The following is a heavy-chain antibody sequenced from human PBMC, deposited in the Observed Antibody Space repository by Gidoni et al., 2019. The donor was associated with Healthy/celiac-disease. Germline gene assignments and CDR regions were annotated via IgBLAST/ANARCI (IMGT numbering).Heavy chain of an antibody. CDR2: ISSSSSYI. CDR1: GFTFSSYS. J-gene: IGHJ4*02. D-gene: IGHD3-3*01. CDR3: ARDPGRPGVDFWSGDEDY. Sequence: EVQLVESGGGLVKPGGSLRLSCAASGFTFSSYSMNWVRQAPGKGLEWVSSISSSSSYIYYADSVKGRFTISRDNAKNSLYLQMNSLRAEDTAVYYCARDPGRPGVDFWSGDEDYWGQGTLVTVSS. V-gene: IGHV3-21*01.